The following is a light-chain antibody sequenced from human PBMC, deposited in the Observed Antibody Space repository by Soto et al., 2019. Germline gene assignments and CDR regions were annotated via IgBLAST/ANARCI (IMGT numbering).Light chain of an antibody. CDR1: QSSSSW. Sequence: DIQMTQSPSTLSASVGDRVTITCRASQSSSSWLAWYQQKPGKAPKRLIYDPSILESGVPSRFSGSGSGTEFTLTISSLQPDVFEPYYCQQYNSYSWTFGQGTKVEIK. J-gene: IGKJ1*01. CDR2: DPS. CDR3: QQYNSYSWT. V-gene: IGKV1-5*01.